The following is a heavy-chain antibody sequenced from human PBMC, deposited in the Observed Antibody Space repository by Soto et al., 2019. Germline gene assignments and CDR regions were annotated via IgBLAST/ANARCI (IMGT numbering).Heavy chain of an antibody. CDR2: IIPLFGTA. CDR3: ARGVHYDSSGYYFFY. V-gene: IGHV1-69*13. Sequence: ASVKVSCKASGGTFSTYAIDWVRQAPGQGLEWMGGIIPLFGTAKYAQNFQGRITITADESTNTAYMELRSLRSQDTAVYYCARGVHYDSSGYYFFYWGQGTLVTVSS. CDR1: GGTFSTYA. J-gene: IGHJ4*02. D-gene: IGHD3-22*01.